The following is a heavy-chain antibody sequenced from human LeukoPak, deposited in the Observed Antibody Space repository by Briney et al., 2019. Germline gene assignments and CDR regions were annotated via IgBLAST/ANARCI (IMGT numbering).Heavy chain of an antibody. J-gene: IGHJ4*02. CDR3: AKDPRRTIAAAGHGMYYFDY. D-gene: IGHD6-13*01. Sequence: PGGSLRLSCTASGLTFSSYGMHGVRQAPGRGREWVALINHDGTNKYYGDSVKGRFTISRDNSKNTLYLQMASLRAEDTAVYYCAKDPRRTIAAAGHGMYYFDYWGQGTLVTVSS. CDR1: GLTFSSYG. CDR2: INHDGTNK. V-gene: IGHV3-30*02.